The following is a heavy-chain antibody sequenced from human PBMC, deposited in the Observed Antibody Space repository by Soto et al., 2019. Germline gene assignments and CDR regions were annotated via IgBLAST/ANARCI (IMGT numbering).Heavy chain of an antibody. V-gene: IGHV4-39*01. Sequence: SETLSLTCTLSGASISSGTYYWSWVRQPPGKGLEWIGEIIHSESTKYNPSLKSRVTISVDTSKNQFSLKLSSVTAADTAVYYCARQRPTDGRWEFANYYGMDVWGQGTPVTVSS. D-gene: IGHD1-26*01. CDR1: GASISSGTYY. J-gene: IGHJ6*02. CDR3: ARQRPTDGRWEFANYYGMDV. CDR2: IIHSEST.